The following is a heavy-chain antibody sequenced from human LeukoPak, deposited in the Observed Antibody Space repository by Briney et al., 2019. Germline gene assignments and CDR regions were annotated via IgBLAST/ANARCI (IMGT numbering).Heavy chain of an antibody. J-gene: IGHJ5*02. V-gene: IGHV3-48*01. Sequence: GGSLRLSCAASGFTFSSYSMNWVRQAPGKGLEWVSYISSSSSTIYYADSVKGRFTISRDNAKNSLSLQMNSLRAEDTAVYYCAREQVVVVPAAGFDPWGQGTLVTVSS. CDR3: AREQVVVVPAAGFDP. CDR1: GFTFSSYS. CDR2: ISSSSSTI. D-gene: IGHD2-2*01.